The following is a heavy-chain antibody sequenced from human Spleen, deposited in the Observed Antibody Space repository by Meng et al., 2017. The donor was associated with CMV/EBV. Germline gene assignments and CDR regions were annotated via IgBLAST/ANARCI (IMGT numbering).Heavy chain of an antibody. D-gene: IGHD2-2*02. CDR3: ARGKGYCSSTSCYKRYYYYGMDV. Sequence: GESLKISCAASGFTVSSNYMSWVRQAPGKGLEWVSVIYSGGSTYYADSAKGRFTISRDNSKNTLYLKMNSLRAADTAVYYCARGKGYCSSTSCYKRYYYYGMDVWGQGTTVTVSS. J-gene: IGHJ6*02. V-gene: IGHV3-53*01. CDR1: GFTVSSNY. CDR2: IYSGGST.